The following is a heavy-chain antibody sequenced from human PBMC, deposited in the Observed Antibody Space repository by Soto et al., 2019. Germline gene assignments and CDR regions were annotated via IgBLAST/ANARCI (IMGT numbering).Heavy chain of an antibody. J-gene: IGHJ4*02. CDR2: ISGGGDTT. Sequence: EVQLLESGGGLVQPGGSLRLSCAASGFTFNNYAMTWVRQAPGKGLEWVSAISGGGDTTSYADSVKGRFTVSRDGSKNKLYLQMGSLSAEDTALYYCAKGRGGSGSLTPRVDFWGQGTLVTVSS. V-gene: IGHV3-23*01. CDR1: GFTFNNYA. D-gene: IGHD3-10*01. CDR3: AKGRGGSGSLTPRVDF.